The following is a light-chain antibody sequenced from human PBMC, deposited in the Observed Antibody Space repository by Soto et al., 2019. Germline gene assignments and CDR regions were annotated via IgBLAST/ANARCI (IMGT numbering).Light chain of an antibody. CDR2: GNS. J-gene: IGLJ2*01. Sequence: QSVLTQPPSVSGAPGQRVTISCTGSSSNIGAGYDVHWYQQLPGTAPKLLIYGNSNRPSGVPDRFSGSKSGTSASLAITGLQAEDEGDYYCQSYDISLSVVFGGGTKLTVL. CDR1: SSNIGAGYD. V-gene: IGLV1-40*01. CDR3: QSYDISLSVV.